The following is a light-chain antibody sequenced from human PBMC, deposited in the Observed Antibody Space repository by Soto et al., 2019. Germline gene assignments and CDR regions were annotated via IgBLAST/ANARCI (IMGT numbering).Light chain of an antibody. CDR2: GAS. CDR3: QQYNNWPPDRM. V-gene: IGKV3-15*01. Sequence: EIMMTQSPATLSVCPGERATLSCRASQSVSSNLAWYQQKPGQAPRLLIYGASTRATGIPARFSGSGSGTEFTLTISSLQSEDFAIYFCQQYNNWPPDRMFGQGTKVEIK. J-gene: IGKJ1*01. CDR1: QSVSSN.